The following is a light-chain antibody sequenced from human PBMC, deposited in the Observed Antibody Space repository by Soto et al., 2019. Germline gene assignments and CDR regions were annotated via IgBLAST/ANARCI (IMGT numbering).Light chain of an antibody. Sequence: EIVLTQSPATLSLSPGERATLSCRASQSVGTNLSWYQQKPGHPPRVLIYDASDRTTGIPARFSGSGSGTDFTLTISSLEHEDFAVYYCQRRGDWPLYSFGQGTKLEIK. CDR3: QRRGDWPLYS. CDR1: QSVGTN. J-gene: IGKJ2*03. CDR2: DAS. V-gene: IGKV3-11*01.